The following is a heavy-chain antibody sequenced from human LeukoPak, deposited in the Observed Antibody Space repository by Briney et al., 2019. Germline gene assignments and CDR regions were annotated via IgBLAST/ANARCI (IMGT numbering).Heavy chain of an antibody. V-gene: IGHV1-69*05. J-gene: IGHJ5*02. D-gene: IGHD3-10*01. CDR1: GGTFSSYA. Sequence: SVEVSCKASGGTFSSYAISWVRQAPGPGLEWVGRIIPNFGTANYAQKVQGRVTITTDESTSTAYMELSSLRSEDTAVYYCARAPITMVRGVPTTYNWFDPWGQGTLVTVSS. CDR2: IIPNFGTA. CDR3: ARAPITMVRGVPTTYNWFDP.